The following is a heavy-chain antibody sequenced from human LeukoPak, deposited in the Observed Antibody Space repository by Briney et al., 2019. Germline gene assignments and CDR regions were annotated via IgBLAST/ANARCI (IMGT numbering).Heavy chain of an antibody. V-gene: IGHV3-73*01. D-gene: IGHD3-9*01. J-gene: IGHJ4*02. Sequence: PGGSLRLSCAASGFTFSGSAMHWVRQASGKGLEWVGRIRSKANSYATAYAASVKGRFTISRDDSKNTAYLQMNSLKTEDTAVYYCTRTYYDILTGYRYFDYWGQGTLVTVSS. CDR2: IRSKANSYAT. CDR1: GFTFSGSA. CDR3: TRTYYDILTGYRYFDY.